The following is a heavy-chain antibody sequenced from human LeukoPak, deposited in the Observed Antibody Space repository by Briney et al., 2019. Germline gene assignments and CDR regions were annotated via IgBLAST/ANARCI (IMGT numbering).Heavy chain of an antibody. CDR3: AKGGSSGWSGSRFDY. CDR1: GFMFSSYA. D-gene: IGHD6-19*01. Sequence: GGSLRLSCAASGFMFSSYAMSWVRQAPGKGLEWVSGISYSGGGTYYADSVKGRFTTSRDNSKNTLSLQMNSLRVEDTAVYYCAKGGSSGWSGSRFDYWGQGTLVTVSS. CDR2: ISYSGGGT. J-gene: IGHJ4*02. V-gene: IGHV3-23*01.